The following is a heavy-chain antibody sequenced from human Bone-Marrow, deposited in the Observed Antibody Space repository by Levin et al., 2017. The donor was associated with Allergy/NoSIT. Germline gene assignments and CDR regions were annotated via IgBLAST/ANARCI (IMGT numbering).Heavy chain of an antibody. CDR3: TRTSYSSSLGFFDP. CDR2: IDSDGTDT. J-gene: IGHJ5*02. Sequence: GESLKISCVASGFNFNLFWMNWVRQAPGKGLVWVSRIDSDGTDTRYADSVKGRFTVSRDNAKNTLFLQMNGLTAEDTALYFCTRTSYSSSLGFFDPWGQGTLVTVSS. V-gene: IGHV3-74*01. D-gene: IGHD6-13*01. CDR1: GFNFNLFW.